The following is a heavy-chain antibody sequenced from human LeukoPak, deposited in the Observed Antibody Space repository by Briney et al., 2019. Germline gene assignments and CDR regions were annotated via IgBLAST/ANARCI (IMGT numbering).Heavy chain of an antibody. Sequence: GGSLRLSWAASGFTFSDSNMTWIHQAPGKGLGWVSYISNSGTSIFYADSVKGRFTTSRDNAKSSLYLQMNSLSAEDTAVYYCGRGHWGLDYWGQGALVTVSS. V-gene: IGHV3-11*04. D-gene: IGHD7-27*01. CDR3: GRGHWGLDY. CDR1: GFTFSDSN. J-gene: IGHJ4*02. CDR2: ISNSGTSI.